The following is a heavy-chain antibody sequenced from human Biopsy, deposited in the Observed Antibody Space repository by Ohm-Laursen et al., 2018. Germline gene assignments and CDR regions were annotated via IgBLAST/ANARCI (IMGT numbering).Heavy chain of an antibody. J-gene: IGHJ4*01. D-gene: IGHD6-25*01. CDR2: VNWNSGDI. Sequence: SLTLSCAASGFIFSNYGMHWVRQAQGPGLGRVSGVNWNSGDIVYADSVMGRFTIFRDNAKNSLSLQMNSLRAEDEALEYCARDRSGLTLTTLDFWGHGTLVTVSS. V-gene: IGHV3-9*01. CDR1: GFIFSNYG. CDR3: ARDRSGLTLTTLDF.